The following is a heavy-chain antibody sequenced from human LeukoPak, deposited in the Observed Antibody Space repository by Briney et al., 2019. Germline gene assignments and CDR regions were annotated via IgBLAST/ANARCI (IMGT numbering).Heavy chain of an antibody. D-gene: IGHD3-3*01. CDR2: INPNSGGT. CDR1: GYTFTGYY. CDR3: AIGFWSGYYFDY. J-gene: IGHJ4*02. V-gene: IGHV1-2*02. Sequence: ASVKVSCKASGYTFTGYYMHWVRQAPGQGLEWMGWINPNSGGTNYAQKFQGRATMTRDTSISTAYMELSRLRSDDTAVYYCAIGFWSGYYFDYWGQGTLVTVSS.